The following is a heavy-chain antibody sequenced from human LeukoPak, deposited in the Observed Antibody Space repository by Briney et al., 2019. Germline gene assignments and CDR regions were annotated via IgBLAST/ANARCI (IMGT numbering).Heavy chain of an antibody. CDR1: GGSISSSSYY. CDR3: ASSVDTAMPHYYYYYMDV. V-gene: IGHV4-39*01. J-gene: IGHJ6*03. Sequence: SETLSLTCTVSGGSISSSSYYWGWIRQPPGKGLEWIGSIYYSGNTYYNPSLKSRVTISVDTSRNQFSLKLSSVTAADTAVYYCASSVDTAMPHYYYYYMDVWGKGTTVTVSS. D-gene: IGHD5-18*01. CDR2: IYYSGNT.